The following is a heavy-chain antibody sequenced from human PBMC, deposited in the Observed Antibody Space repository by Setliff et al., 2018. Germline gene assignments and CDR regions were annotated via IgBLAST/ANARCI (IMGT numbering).Heavy chain of an antibody. CDR2: IYHSGST. V-gene: IGHV4-38-2*01. Sequence: PSETLSLTCAVSGYSISSGYYWGWIRQPPGKGLEWIGSIYHSGSTYYNPSLTSRVTISVDTSKRQFSLNLLSVTAADTAVYYCARMSRYSEFWSGYAEDYYSSYIDVWGTGATVTVSS. J-gene: IGHJ6*03. CDR3: ARMSRYSEFWSGYAEDYYSSYIDV. CDR1: GYSISSGYY. D-gene: IGHD3-3*01.